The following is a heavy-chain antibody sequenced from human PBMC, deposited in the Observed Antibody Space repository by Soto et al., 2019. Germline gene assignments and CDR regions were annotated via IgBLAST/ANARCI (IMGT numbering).Heavy chain of an antibody. V-gene: IGHV1-18*01. D-gene: IGHD5-18*01. CDR1: GYDYVTYA. CDR2: ISTLNGNT. J-gene: IGHJ6*02. CDR3: ARRVQVWLPDYYGMDV. Sequence: QAQLVQSGDEVKKPGASVNVSCKASGYDYVTYAITWVRQRPGQGLEWMGWISTLNGNTNYAQNFQGRVTMTTDTSTRIVHLELRSLRSDDTAVYYCARRVQVWLPDYYGMDVWGQGTTVTVSS.